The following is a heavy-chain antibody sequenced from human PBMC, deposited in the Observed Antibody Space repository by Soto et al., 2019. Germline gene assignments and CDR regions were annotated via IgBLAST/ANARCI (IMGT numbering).Heavy chain of an antibody. CDR1: GYTFTSYA. V-gene: IGHV1-3*01. J-gene: IGHJ4*02. CDR2: INAGNGNT. Sequence: RASVKVSCKASGYTFTSYAMHWVRQAPGQRLEWMGWINAGNGNTKYSQKFQGRVTITRDTSASTAYMELSSLRSEDTAVYYCARLFGLIAVAADYWGQGTLVTVSS. D-gene: IGHD6-19*01. CDR3: ARLFGLIAVAADY.